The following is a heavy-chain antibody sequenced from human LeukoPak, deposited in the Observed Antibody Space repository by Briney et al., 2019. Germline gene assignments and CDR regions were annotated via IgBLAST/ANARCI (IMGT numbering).Heavy chain of an antibody. J-gene: IGHJ4*02. V-gene: IGHV1-18*01. CDR2: ISAYNGNT. CDR3: ARDRLGGDLTGESLY. Sequence: GAAVKVSCKASGYPFDNFGLTWVRRAPGQGLEWMGWISAYNGNTHYARKFRGRLTMTTDTSTTTAYLELRSLKSDDTAVYYCARDRLGGDLTGESLYWGQGTLVTVSS. D-gene: IGHD4-17*01. CDR1: GYPFDNFG.